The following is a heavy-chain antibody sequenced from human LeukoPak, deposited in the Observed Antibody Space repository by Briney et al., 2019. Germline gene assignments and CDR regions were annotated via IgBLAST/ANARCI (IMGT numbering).Heavy chain of an antibody. D-gene: IGHD3-9*01. Sequence: PGGSLRLSCAASGITVSTNYMSWVRQAPGKGLEGVSIIYSGGATFYADSVKGRFTISRENSKNTLWLQMNSVRAEDTAVYYCARLHYDVLTGPFDYWGXGTLVTVSS. J-gene: IGHJ4*02. CDR3: ARLHYDVLTGPFDY. CDR1: GITVSTNY. CDR2: IYSGGAT. V-gene: IGHV3-66*04.